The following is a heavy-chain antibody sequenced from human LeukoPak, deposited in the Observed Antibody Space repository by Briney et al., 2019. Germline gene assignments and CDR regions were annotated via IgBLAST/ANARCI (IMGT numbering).Heavy chain of an antibody. CDR3: ARRNPLTQDAFDI. D-gene: IGHD2-21*02. V-gene: IGHV5-51*01. Sequence: GESLKISCKGSGYNFTSYWIGWVRQMPGKGLERMGIIYPGDSDTTYSPSFQGQVTMSADKSISTAYVQWNSLKASDTAMYYCARRNPLTQDAFDIWGQGTMVTVSS. J-gene: IGHJ3*02. CDR2: IYPGDSDT. CDR1: GYNFTSYW.